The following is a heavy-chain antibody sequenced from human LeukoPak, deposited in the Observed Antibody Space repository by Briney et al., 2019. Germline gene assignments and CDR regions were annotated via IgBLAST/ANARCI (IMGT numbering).Heavy chain of an antibody. CDR2: IRYGGSNK. CDR3: AKQRITMVRGAFDI. J-gene: IGHJ3*02. CDR1: GVPFSTYG. V-gene: IGHV3-30*02. Sequence: PGGSLRLSCAASGVPFSTYGMHWVRQAPGKGLEWVAFIRYGGSNKYYADSVKGRFTISRDNSKNTLYLQMNSLRAEDTAVYYCAKQRITMVRGAFDIWGQGTMVTVSS. D-gene: IGHD3-10*01.